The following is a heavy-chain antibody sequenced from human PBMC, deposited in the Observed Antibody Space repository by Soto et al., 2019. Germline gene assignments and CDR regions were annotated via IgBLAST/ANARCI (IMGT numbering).Heavy chain of an antibody. CDR2: IRSKAYGGTT. CDR3: TRDREWELLKAFDI. Sequence: GGSLRLSCTASGFTFGDYAMSWVRQAPGKGLEWVGFIRSKAYGGTTEYAASVKGRFTISRDDSKSIAYLQMNSLKTEDTAVYYCTRDREWELLKAFDIWGQGTMVTVSS. D-gene: IGHD1-26*01. V-gene: IGHV3-49*04. CDR1: GFTFGDYA. J-gene: IGHJ3*02.